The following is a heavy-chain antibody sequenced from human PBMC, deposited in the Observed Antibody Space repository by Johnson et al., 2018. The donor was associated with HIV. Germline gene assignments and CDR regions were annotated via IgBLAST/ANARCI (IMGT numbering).Heavy chain of an antibody. D-gene: IGHD5-24*01. J-gene: IGHJ3*02. CDR1: GFILSDYY. V-gene: IGHV3-66*01. Sequence: VQLVESGGGLVKPGGSLRLSCAASGFILSDYYMNWIRQAPGKGLEWVSVIFSGGSTYYADSVNGRFTISRDNSKNTLYLQMNSLRAEDTALYYCARACRDGYTCDAFDIWGQGTMVTVSS. CDR3: ARACRDGYTCDAFDI. CDR2: IFSGGST.